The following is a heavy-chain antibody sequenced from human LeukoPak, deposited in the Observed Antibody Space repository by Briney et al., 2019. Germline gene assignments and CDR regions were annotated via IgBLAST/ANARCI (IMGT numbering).Heavy chain of an antibody. CDR1: GYSFTSYY. CDR2: INPSGSST. J-gene: IGHJ5*02. CDR3: ARDNSVGETAWWFDP. Sequence: SVKVSCKASGYSFTSYYMHWVRQAPGQGLEWMGLINPSGSSTTYAQRFQGRVTMTRDISTSTDYMELTSLTSDDTAMYYCARDNSVGETAWWFDPWGQGTLVTVSS. D-gene: IGHD1-26*01. V-gene: IGHV1-46*01.